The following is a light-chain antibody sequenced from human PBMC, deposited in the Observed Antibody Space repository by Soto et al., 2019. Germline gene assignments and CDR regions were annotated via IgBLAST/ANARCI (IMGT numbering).Light chain of an antibody. J-gene: IGKJ1*01. CDR3: HQYGSSSWT. CDR2: GAS. V-gene: IGKV3-20*01. Sequence: EIVLTQSPGTLSLSPGERATLSGRASQSVSSIYLAWYQHKPGQAPRLLIYGASSTATGIPDRLSGSGSGTDFTLTISRLEPEDFAVYYCHQYGSSSWTFGRGTTVEIK. CDR1: QSVSSIY.